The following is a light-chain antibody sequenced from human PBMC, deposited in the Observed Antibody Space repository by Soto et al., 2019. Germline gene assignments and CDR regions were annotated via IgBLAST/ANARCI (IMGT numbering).Light chain of an antibody. CDR2: GAS. J-gene: IGKJ2*01. CDR3: QQYGSSPRT. Sequence: EIVLTQSPGTLSLSPGERATLSCRSSQTVSTNYLAWYQQKPGQAPRPLTYGASSRATGIPDRFSGSGSGTDFILTISRLEPEDFAVYYCQQYGSSPRTFGQGTKMEIK. CDR1: QTVSTNY. V-gene: IGKV3-20*01.